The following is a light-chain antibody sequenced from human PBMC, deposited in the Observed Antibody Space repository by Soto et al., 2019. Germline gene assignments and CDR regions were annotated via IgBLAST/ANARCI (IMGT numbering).Light chain of an antibody. CDR2: AAS. Sequence: DIQMTQSPSSVSASVGDRVTITCRASQGINSWLAWYQQKPGKAPNLLIYAASSLQSGVPSRFSGSGSGTDFTLTITSLPTEDFATYYCQQTYNFPLTFGGGTKVDIK. CDR3: QQTYNFPLT. V-gene: IGKV1D-12*01. J-gene: IGKJ4*01. CDR1: QGINSW.